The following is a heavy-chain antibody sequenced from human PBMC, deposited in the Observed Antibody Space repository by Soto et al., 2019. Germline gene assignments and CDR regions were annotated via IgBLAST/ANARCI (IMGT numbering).Heavy chain of an antibody. J-gene: IGHJ5*01. D-gene: IGHD7-27*01. V-gene: IGHV4-30-4*01. CDR3: ARGRYCLTGRCFPNWFDS. CDR2: IYKSATT. Sequence: SETLSLTCSVSGDSISNLDYFWAWIRQPPGQALEYIGYIYKSATTYYNPSFESRVAISVDTSKSQFSLNVTSVTAADTAVYFCARGRYCLTGRCFPNWFDSRGQGALVTASS. CDR1: GDSISNLDYF.